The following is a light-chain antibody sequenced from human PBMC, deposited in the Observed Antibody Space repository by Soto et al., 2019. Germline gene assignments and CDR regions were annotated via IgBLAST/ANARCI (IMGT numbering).Light chain of an antibody. Sequence: DIHMTQSPSSLSASVGYRFTITCQASQDITNNLIWYQQKPGKAPILLIYDASDLHTGVPSRFSGSGSGTDFTFTISSLQPEDIETYYCQQYDNLPLTFGQGTRLEIK. J-gene: IGKJ5*01. V-gene: IGKV1-33*01. CDR3: QQYDNLPLT. CDR2: DAS. CDR1: QDITNN.